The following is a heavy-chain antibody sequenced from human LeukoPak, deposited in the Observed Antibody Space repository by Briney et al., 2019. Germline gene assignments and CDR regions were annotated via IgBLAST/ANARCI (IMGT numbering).Heavy chain of an antibody. CDR2: ISGRGGST. CDR3: ALIVATMGNFDY. J-gene: IGHJ4*02. CDR1: GFTFSSYA. D-gene: IGHD5-12*01. Sequence: GGSLRLSCAASGFTFSSYAMSWVRHAPGKGLEWVSAISGRGGSTYYADSVKGRFTTSRDNSKNTLYLQMNSLRAEDTAVYYCALIVATMGNFDYWGQGTLVTVSS. V-gene: IGHV3-23*01.